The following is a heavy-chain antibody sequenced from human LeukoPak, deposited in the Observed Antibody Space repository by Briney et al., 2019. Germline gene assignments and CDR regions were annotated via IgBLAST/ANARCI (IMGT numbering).Heavy chain of an antibody. CDR3: AISPGVMITFGGAPATDYFDY. J-gene: IGHJ4*02. D-gene: IGHD3-16*01. CDR2: INPNSGGT. V-gene: IGHV1-2*02. CDR1: GYTFTDYY. Sequence: ASVKVSCKASGYTFTDYYMHWVRQAPGQGLEWMGWINPNSGGTNYAQKFQGRVTMTRDTSISTAYMEVSRLRSDDTTVYYCAISPGVMITFGGAPATDYFDYWGQGTLVTVSS.